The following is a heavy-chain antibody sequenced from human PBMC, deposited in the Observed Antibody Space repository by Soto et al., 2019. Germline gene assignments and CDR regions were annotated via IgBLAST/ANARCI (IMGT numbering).Heavy chain of an antibody. Sequence: NPSETLSLTCAVYGGSFSGYYWSWIRQPPGKGLEWIGEINHSGSTNYNPSLKSRVTISVDTSKNQFSLKLSSVTAADTAVYYCARGDDWLLEGYYYYGMDVWGQGTTVTVSS. CDR3: ARGDDWLLEGYYYYGMDV. CDR1: GGSFSGYY. CDR2: INHSGST. J-gene: IGHJ6*02. V-gene: IGHV4-34*01. D-gene: IGHD3-9*01.